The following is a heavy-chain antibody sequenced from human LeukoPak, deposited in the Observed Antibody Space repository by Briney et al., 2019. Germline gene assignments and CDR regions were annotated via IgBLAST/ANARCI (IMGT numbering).Heavy chain of an antibody. V-gene: IGHV3-21*01. D-gene: IGHD2-2*01. CDR2: ISSGSSYI. J-gene: IGHJ6*03. CDR1: GFTFSTYS. Sequence: GGSLRLSCAASGFTFSTYSMNWVRQGPGKGLEWVSSISSGSSYIYYADSVKGRFTISRDDAKNSLYLQMNSLRAEDTAVYYCARYCSSSRCLYYYHMDVWGKGATATVSS. CDR3: ARYCSSSRCLYYYHMDV.